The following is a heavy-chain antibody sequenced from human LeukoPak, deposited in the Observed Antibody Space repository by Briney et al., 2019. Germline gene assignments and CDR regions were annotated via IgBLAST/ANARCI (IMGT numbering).Heavy chain of an antibody. Sequence: ASVKVSCKVSGYTLTELSMHWVRQAPGKGLEWMGGFDPEDGETIYAQKFQGRVTMTEDTSTDTAYMELSSLRSEDTAVYYCARSADISGYWPKVVVDVWGQGTTVTVS. V-gene: IGHV1-24*01. J-gene: IGHJ6*02. D-gene: IGHD3-22*01. CDR1: GYTLTELS. CDR3: ARSADISGYWPKVVVDV. CDR2: FDPEDGET.